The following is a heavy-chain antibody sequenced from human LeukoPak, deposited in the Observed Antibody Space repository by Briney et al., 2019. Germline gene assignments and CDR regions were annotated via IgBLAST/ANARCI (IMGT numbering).Heavy chain of an antibody. J-gene: IGHJ6*04. CDR3: ARDRGQLLRMDV. D-gene: IGHD2-2*01. CDR1: GFTFSSYA. V-gene: IGHV3-30*04. Sequence: GGSLRLSCAASGFTFSSYAMHWVRQAPGEGLEWVAVISYDGSNKYYADSVKGRFTISRDNSKNTLYLQMNSLRAEDTAVYYCARDRGQLLRMDVWGKGTTVTVSS. CDR2: ISYDGSNK.